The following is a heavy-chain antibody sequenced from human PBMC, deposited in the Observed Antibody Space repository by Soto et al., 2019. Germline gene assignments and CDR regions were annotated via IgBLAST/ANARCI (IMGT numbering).Heavy chain of an antibody. Sequence: QVQLVQSGAEVKKPGASVKVSCKASGYTFTGYYMHWVRQAPGQGLEWMGWINPNRGGTNYAQKFQGRVTMTRDTSISTAYMELSRLRSDDTAVYYCARAPQIRTRTMIVVVITTGGIDYWGQGTLVTVSS. CDR3: ARAPQIRTRTMIVVVITTGGIDY. D-gene: IGHD3-22*01. CDR2: INPNRGGT. V-gene: IGHV1-2*02. J-gene: IGHJ4*02. CDR1: GYTFTGYY.